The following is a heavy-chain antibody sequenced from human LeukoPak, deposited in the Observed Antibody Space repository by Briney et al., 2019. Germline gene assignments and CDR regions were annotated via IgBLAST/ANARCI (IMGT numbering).Heavy chain of an antibody. J-gene: IGHJ4*02. CDR2: ISGSGGST. D-gene: IGHD3-10*02. CDR3: AKDTSMVGGYFDY. Sequence: GGSLRLSCAASGFTFSSYAMSWVRQAPAKGLEWVSAISGSGGSTYYADSVKGRFTISRDNSKNTLYLQMNSLRAEDTPVYYCAKDTSMVGGYFDYWGQGTLVTVSS. V-gene: IGHV3-23*01. CDR1: GFTFSSYA.